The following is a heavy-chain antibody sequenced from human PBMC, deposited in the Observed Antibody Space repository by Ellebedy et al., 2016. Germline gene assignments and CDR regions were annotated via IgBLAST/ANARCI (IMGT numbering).Heavy chain of an antibody. CDR1: GFTFSREW. J-gene: IGHJ4*02. Sequence: GGSLRLSCVASGFTFSREWITWVRQAPGKGLQWVANINQDGRQTYYMGSLRGRFTISRDNARNSVFLQMNSLRVEDTAVYYCARDSWGSGVDYWGQGTLVTVSS. CDR2: INQDGRQT. D-gene: IGHD3-10*01. CDR3: ARDSWGSGVDY. V-gene: IGHV3-7*03.